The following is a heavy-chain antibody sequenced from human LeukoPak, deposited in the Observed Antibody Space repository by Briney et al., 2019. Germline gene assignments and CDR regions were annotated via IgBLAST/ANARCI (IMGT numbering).Heavy chain of an antibody. Sequence: PSETLSLTCTVSGGSISNYWSWIRQPPGKGLEWIGYIYYSGSTNYNPSLKSRVTISVDTSKNQFSLKLSSVTAADTAVYYCARAPQYSADAFDIWGQGTMVTVSS. CDR1: GGSISNY. CDR2: IYYSGST. J-gene: IGHJ3*02. CDR3: ARAPQYSADAFDI. V-gene: IGHV4-59*01. D-gene: IGHD6-6*01.